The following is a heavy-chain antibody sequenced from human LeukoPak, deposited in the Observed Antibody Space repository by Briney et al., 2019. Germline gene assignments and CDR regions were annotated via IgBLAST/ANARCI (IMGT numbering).Heavy chain of an antibody. D-gene: IGHD2-21*01. J-gene: IGHJ4*02. CDR1: GYTFTSYG. CDR2: ISAYNGNT. V-gene: IGHV1-18*01. Sequence: GASVKVSCKASGYTFTSYGISWVRQAPGQGLEWMGWISAYNGNTNYAQKFQGRVTMTRDTSTSTVYMELSSLRSEDTAVYYCASSDLTPFDYWGQGTLVTVSS. CDR3: ASSDLTPFDY.